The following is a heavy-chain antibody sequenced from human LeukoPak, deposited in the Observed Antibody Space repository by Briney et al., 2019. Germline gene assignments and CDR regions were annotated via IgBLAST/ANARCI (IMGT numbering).Heavy chain of an antibody. J-gene: IGHJ4*02. CDR1: GGSISSYY. CDR3: ARHDYYGSGRFDY. Sequence: KTSETLSLTCTVSGGSISSYYWSWIRQPPGKGLEWIGYIYYSGSTNYNPSLKSRVTISVDTFKNQFSLKLSSVPAADTAVYYCARHDYYGSGRFDYWGQGTLVTVSS. V-gene: IGHV4-59*08. CDR2: IYYSGST. D-gene: IGHD3-10*01.